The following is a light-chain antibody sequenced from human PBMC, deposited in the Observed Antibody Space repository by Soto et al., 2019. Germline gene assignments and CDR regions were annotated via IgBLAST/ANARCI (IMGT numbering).Light chain of an antibody. CDR1: QSVSSSY. V-gene: IGKV3-20*01. Sequence: EIVLTQSPGTLSLSPGERATLSCRASQSVSSSYFAWYQQKPGQAPRLLIYGASSRATGIPDRFSGSGSGTDFTLTIDRLEPEDFAVYHCQHYGTTPLTFRGGAKVDIK. CDR3: QHYGTTPLT. J-gene: IGKJ4*01. CDR2: GAS.